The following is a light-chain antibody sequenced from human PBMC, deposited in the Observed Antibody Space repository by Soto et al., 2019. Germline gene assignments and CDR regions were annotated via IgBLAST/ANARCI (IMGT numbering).Light chain of an antibody. CDR2: GAS. J-gene: IGKJ1*01. Sequence: EIVMRQSPATVSVCPGERATLSCRASQSVSSNLAWYQQKPGQAPRLLIYGASTRATGIPARFSGSGSGTEFTLTISSLQSEDFAVYYCQQYNNWPRTFGQETKVDIK. V-gene: IGKV3-15*01. CDR1: QSVSSN. CDR3: QQYNNWPRT.